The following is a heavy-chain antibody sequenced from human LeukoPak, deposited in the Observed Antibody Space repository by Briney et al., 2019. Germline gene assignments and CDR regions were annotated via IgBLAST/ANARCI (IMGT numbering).Heavy chain of an antibody. J-gene: IGHJ4*02. D-gene: IGHD3-22*01. V-gene: IGHV3-30*04. CDR1: GFTFSSYA. CDR2: ISYDGSNK. CDR3: ARDGEPHGYYDSSGYHDY. Sequence: PGESLRLSCAASGFTFSSYAMHWVRQAPGKGLEWVAVISYDGSNKYYADSVKGRFTISRDNSKNTLYLQMNSLRAEDTAWYYCARDGEPHGYYDSSGYHDYWGQGTLVTVSS.